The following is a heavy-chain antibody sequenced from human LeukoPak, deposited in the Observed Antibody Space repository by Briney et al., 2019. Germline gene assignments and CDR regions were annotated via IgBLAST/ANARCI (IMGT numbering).Heavy chain of an antibody. D-gene: IGHD3-22*01. CDR3: AKDSEAGYYDSIGWFDP. CDR2: ISGSGGRT. J-gene: IGHJ5*02. Sequence: PGGSLRLSCAASGFTFRSYAMSWVRQAPGKGLEWVSVISGSGGRTYYADSVKGRFTISRDNSKNTLYLQMNSLRAEDTAVYYCAKDSEAGYYDSIGWFDPWGQGTLVTVSS. V-gene: IGHV3-23*01. CDR1: GFTFRSYA.